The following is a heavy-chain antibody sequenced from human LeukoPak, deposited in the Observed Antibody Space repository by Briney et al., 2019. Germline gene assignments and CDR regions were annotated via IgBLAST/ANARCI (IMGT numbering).Heavy chain of an antibody. CDR2: MNPNSGNT. Sequence: ASVKLSCKASGYTFTSYDINWVRQATGQGLGWMGWMNPNSGNTGYAQKFQVRVTMTRNTSISTAYMELSSLRSEDTAVYYCARAGIAVAGTDYWGQGTLVTVSS. V-gene: IGHV1-8*01. CDR3: ARAGIAVAGTDY. J-gene: IGHJ4*02. D-gene: IGHD6-19*01. CDR1: GYTFTSYD.